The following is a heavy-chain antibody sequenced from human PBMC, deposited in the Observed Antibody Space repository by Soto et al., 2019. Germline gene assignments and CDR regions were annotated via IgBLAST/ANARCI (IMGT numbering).Heavy chain of an antibody. Sequence: EVQLVESGGGLVQPGGSLRLSCAASGFTFSSYSMNWVRQAPGKGLEWVSYISSSSSTIYYADSVKGRFTISRDNAKNSLYLQMNSLRDEDTAVYYCARDRGSSSWSPYYYYGMDVWGQGTTVTVSS. V-gene: IGHV3-48*02. J-gene: IGHJ6*02. CDR2: ISSSSSTI. CDR1: GFTFSSYS. D-gene: IGHD6-13*01. CDR3: ARDRGSSSWSPYYYYGMDV.